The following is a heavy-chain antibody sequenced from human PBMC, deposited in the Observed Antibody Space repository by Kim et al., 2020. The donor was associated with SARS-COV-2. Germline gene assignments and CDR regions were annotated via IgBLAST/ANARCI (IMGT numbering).Heavy chain of an antibody. V-gene: IGHV4-31*03. Sequence: SESLSLTCTVSGGSISSGGYYWSWIRQHPGQGLEWIGYIYYSGSTYYNPSLKSRVTISVDTSKNQFSLKLSSVTAAATAVYYCARARIEGYFDYWGQGTLGTVSP. CDR3: ARARIEGYFDY. CDR1: GGSISSGGYY. CDR2: IYYSGST. J-gene: IGHJ4*02.